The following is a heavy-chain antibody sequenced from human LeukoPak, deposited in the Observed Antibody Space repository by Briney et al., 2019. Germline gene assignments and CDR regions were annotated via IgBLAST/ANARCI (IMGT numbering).Heavy chain of an antibody. J-gene: IGHJ4*02. V-gene: IGHV3-30*19. D-gene: IGHD4-17*01. CDR2: ISYDGSNK. CDR3: ARDQDYGSYFDY. Sequence: GGSLRLSCAASGFTFSNYGMHWVRQAPGKGLEWVAVISYDGSNKYYADSVKGRFTISRDNSKNTLYLQMNSLRAEDTAVYYCARDQDYGSYFDYWGQGTLVTVSS. CDR1: GFTFSNYG.